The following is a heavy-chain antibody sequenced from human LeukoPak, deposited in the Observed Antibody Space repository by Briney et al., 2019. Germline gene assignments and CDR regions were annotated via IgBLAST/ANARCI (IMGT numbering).Heavy chain of an antibody. J-gene: IGHJ5*02. V-gene: IGHV4-39*07. Sequence: SETLSLTCTVSGDPGSSANYYWGWIRQSPGKGLEWIGSVYFDGGTHYNPSLQSRVTISIDTSKNQFSLRLSSVTAADTALYYCARDHYYDGRGRFDPWGQGTLVTVSS. CDR2: VYFDGGT. CDR3: ARDHYYDGRGRFDP. CDR1: GDPGSSANYY. D-gene: IGHD3-16*01.